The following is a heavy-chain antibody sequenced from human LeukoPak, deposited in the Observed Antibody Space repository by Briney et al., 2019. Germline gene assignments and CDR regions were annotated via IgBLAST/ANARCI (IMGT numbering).Heavy chain of an antibody. CDR2: IHPSGST. Sequence: PSETLSLTCAVYGGSFSAHFCTWIRQPPGKGLEWIGEIHPSGSTNYNPSLLSRVTLSVDTSNNQFSLRLRTVTAADTAVYFCARGLAPYKSGIDWGQGTLVTVSS. V-gene: IGHV4-34*01. D-gene: IGHD3-3*01. J-gene: IGHJ4*02. CDR1: GGSFSAHF. CDR3: ARGLAPYKSGID.